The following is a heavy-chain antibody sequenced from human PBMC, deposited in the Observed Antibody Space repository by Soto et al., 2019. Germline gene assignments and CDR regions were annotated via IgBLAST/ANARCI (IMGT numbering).Heavy chain of an antibody. J-gene: IGHJ4*02. CDR3: ARSLRYISGSYRFRYFDY. V-gene: IGHV4-39*07. CDR2: INHSGST. D-gene: IGHD1-26*01. Sequence: SETLSLTCTVSGGSISIGTDYWCWIRHPPGKGLEWIGEINHSGSTNYNPSLKSRVTISVDTSKNQFSLKLSSVTAADTAVYYCARSLRYISGSYRFRYFDYWGQGTLVTVSS. CDR1: GGSISIGTDY.